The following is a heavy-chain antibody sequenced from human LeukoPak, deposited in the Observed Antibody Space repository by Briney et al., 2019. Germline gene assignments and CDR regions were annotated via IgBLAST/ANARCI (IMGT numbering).Heavy chain of an antibody. V-gene: IGHV3-66*01. J-gene: IGHJ4*02. CDR2: IYSGGST. CDR3: ARDMVGARFDY. Sequence: GGSLRLSCAASGFTVSSNYMSWVRQAPGKGLEWVSVIYSGGSTYYADSVKGRFTISRDNSKNTLYLQMNSLRAEDTAVYYCARDMVGARFDYWGQGTLVTVSS. CDR1: GFTVSSNY. D-gene: IGHD1-26*01.